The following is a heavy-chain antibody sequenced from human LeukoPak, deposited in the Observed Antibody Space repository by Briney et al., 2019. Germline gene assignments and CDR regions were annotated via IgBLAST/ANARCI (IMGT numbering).Heavy chain of an antibody. CDR1: GYTFTSYD. CDR2: MNPNSGNT. D-gene: IGHD1-26*01. V-gene: IGHV1-8*01. Sequence: ASVKVSCKASGYTFTSYDINWVRQATGQGLEWMGWMNPNSGNTGYAQKFQGRVTMTRNTSISTAYMELSSLRSEDTAVYYCARGSSGSYYFDYWGQGTLVTVSS. J-gene: IGHJ4*02. CDR3: ARGSSGSYYFDY.